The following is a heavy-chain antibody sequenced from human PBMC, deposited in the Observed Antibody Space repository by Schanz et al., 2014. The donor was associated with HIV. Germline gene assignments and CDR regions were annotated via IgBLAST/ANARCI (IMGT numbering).Heavy chain of an antibody. D-gene: IGHD6-13*01. J-gene: IGHJ6*02. CDR3: ARDSVAATGTGYYYGMDV. V-gene: IGHV3-11*04. Sequence: VQLVESGGGLVKPGGSLRLSCAASGFIFSDFYMTWIRQAPGKGLEWISYISDSGSRRFYADSVQGRFTISRDNAKNSLYLQMSSLRAEDTAVYYCARDSVAATGTGYYYGMDVWGQGTTVTVSS. CDR1: GFIFSDFY. CDR2: ISDSGSRR.